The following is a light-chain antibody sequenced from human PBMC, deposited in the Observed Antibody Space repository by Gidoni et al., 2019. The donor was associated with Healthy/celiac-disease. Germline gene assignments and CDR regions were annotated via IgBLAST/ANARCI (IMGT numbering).Light chain of an antibody. V-gene: IGKV4-1*01. Sequence: DIVMTQSPDSTAASLGERATINCKSSQSVLYSSNNKNYLAWYQQKPGQPPKLLIYWASTRESGVPDRFSGSGSGTDFTLTISSLQAEDVAVYYCQQYYSTPITFGPGTKVDIK. CDR2: WAS. CDR1: QSVLYSSNNKNY. CDR3: QQYYSTPIT. J-gene: IGKJ3*01.